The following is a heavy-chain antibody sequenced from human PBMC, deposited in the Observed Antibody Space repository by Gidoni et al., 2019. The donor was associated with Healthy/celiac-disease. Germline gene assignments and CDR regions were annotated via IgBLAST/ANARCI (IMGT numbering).Heavy chain of an antibody. CDR2: ISWNSGSI. CDR3: AKDKSRGYSYGLFDY. D-gene: IGHD5-18*01. J-gene: IGHJ4*02. CDR1: GFTFDDYA. Sequence: EVQLVESGGGLVQPGRSLRLSCAASGFTFDDYAMHWVRQAPGKGLEWVSGISWNSGSIGYADSVKGRFTISRDNAKNSLYLQMSSLRAEDTALYYCAKDKSRGYSYGLFDYWGQGTLVTVSS. V-gene: IGHV3-9*01.